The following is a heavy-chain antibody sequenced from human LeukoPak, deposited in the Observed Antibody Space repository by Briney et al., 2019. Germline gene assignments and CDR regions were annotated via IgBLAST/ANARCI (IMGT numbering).Heavy chain of an antibody. J-gene: IGHJ4*02. V-gene: IGHV4-34*01. CDR2: INHSGST. CDR3: ARGRTMVRGVTLDY. D-gene: IGHD3-10*01. CDR1: GGSLSGYY. Sequence: SETLSLTCAVYGGSLSGYYWSWIRQPPGKGLEWIGEINHSGSTNYNPSLKSRVTISVDTSKNQFSLKLSSVTAADTAVYYCARGRTMVRGVTLDYWGQGTLVTVSS.